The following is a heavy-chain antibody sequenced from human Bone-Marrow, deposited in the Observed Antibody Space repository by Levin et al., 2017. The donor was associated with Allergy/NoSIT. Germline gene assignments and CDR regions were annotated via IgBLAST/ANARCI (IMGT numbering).Heavy chain of an antibody. J-gene: IGHJ6*02. V-gene: IGHV2-70*01. D-gene: IGHD6-13*01. CDR3: ARIPRSPLNSSSCPGCMDV. CDR1: GFSLSTSGTC. Sequence: QTLSLTCTFSGFSLSTSGTCVSWIRQPPGKALEWLALIDWDDDKYYSTSLKTRLTISKDTSKNQVVLTMTNMDPVDTATYYCARIPRSPLNSSSCPGCMDVWGQGTTVTVSS. CDR2: IDWDDDK.